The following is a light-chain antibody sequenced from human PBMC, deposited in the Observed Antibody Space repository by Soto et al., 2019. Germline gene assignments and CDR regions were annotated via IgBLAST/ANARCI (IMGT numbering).Light chain of an antibody. V-gene: IGLV2-14*01. Sequence: LTQPASVSGSPGQSITISCTGTSSDVGGYNYVSWYQQHPGKAPKLMIYDVSNRPSGVSNRFSGSKSGNTASLTISGLQAEDEADYYCCSYTSSTIYVFGTGTKLTVL. CDR1: SSDVGGYNY. CDR2: DVS. J-gene: IGLJ1*01. CDR3: CSYTSSTIYV.